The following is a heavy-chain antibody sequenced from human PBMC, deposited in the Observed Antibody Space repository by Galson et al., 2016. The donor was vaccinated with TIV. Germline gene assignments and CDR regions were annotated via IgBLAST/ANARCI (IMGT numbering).Heavy chain of an antibody. V-gene: IGHV5-51*01. D-gene: IGHD2-2*02. Sequence: QSGAEVKKPGESLKISCEGSGYSFTKFWIAWVRQMPGKGLEWMGTIYPGDSDTRYNPSFQGQVTISADKSISTAYLQWSSLKTSDTAMYFCAGHASGVCTKNTCYTGGYFDLWGRGTLVTVSS. CDR2: IYPGDSDT. CDR3: AGHASGVCTKNTCYTGGYFDL. J-gene: IGHJ2*01. CDR1: GYSFTKFW.